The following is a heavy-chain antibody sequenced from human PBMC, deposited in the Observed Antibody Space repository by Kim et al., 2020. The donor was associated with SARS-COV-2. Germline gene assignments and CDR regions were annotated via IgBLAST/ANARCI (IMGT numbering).Heavy chain of an antibody. CDR2: ISAYNGNT. CDR1: GYTFTSYG. Sequence: ASVKVSCKASGYTFTSYGISWVRQAPGQGLEWMGWISAYNGNTNYAQKLQGRVTMTTDTSTSTAYMELRSLRSDDTAVYYCAASNYDSSGYYYALWFDPWGQGTLVTVSS. CDR3: AASNYDSSGYYYALWFDP. V-gene: IGHV1-18*01. J-gene: IGHJ5*02. D-gene: IGHD3-22*01.